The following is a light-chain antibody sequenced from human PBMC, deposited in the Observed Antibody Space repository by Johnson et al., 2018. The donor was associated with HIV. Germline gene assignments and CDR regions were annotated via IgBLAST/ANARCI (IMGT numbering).Light chain of an antibody. CDR2: ENN. V-gene: IGLV1-51*02. CDR3: GTWDSSLSVGV. J-gene: IGLJ1*01. Sequence: QPVLTQPPSVSAAPGQKVTISCSGSSSNIGNSYVSWYQQLPGTAPKLLIYENNKRPSGIPDRFSGSKSGTSATLGITGLQTGDEADYYCGTWDSSLSVGVFGTGTKVTVL. CDR1: SSNIGNSY.